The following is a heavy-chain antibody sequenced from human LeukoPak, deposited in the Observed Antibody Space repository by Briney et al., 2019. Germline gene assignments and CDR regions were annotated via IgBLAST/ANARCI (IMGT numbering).Heavy chain of an antibody. CDR2: IIPILGIA. Sequence: SVKVSCKASGGTFSSYAISWVRQAPGQGLEWMGRIIPILGIANYAQKFQGRVTITADKSTSTAYMELSSLRSEDTAVYYCARDQGGLRYFDWLSLFDYWGQGTLVTVSS. J-gene: IGHJ4*02. CDR3: ARDQGGLRYFDWLSLFDY. D-gene: IGHD3-9*01. CDR1: GGTFSSYA. V-gene: IGHV1-69*04.